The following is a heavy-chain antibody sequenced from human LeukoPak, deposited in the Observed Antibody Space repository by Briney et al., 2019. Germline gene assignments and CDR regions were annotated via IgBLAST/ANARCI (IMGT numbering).Heavy chain of an antibody. V-gene: IGHV1-69*13. J-gene: IGHJ3*02. CDR1: GGTFSSYA. CDR3: ARPTTPPCGWCGEWPFDI. CDR2: IIPIFGTA. Sequence: GASVKVSCKASGGTFSSYAISWVRQAPGQGLEWMGGIIPIFGTANYAQKFQGRVTITADESTSTAYMELSSLRSEDTAVYYCARPTTPPCGWCGEWPFDIWGQGTVVTVSS. D-gene: IGHD6-19*01.